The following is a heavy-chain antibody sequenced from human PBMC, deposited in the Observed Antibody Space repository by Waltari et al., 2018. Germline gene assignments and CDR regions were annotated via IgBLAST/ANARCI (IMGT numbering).Heavy chain of an antibody. V-gene: IGHV3-21*01. CDR1: GFTFSTSR. J-gene: IGHJ4*02. D-gene: IGHD6-13*01. CDR2: ISSSSSYI. CDR3: ARGALAAAGTLYYFDY. Sequence: EVQLVESGGGLVKPAGSLRLSCAASGFTFSTSRINCVRHAPAHGLACVSSISSSSSYIYYADSVKGRFTISRDNAKNSLYLQMNSLRAEDTAVYYCARGALAAAGTLYYFDYWGQGTLVTVSS.